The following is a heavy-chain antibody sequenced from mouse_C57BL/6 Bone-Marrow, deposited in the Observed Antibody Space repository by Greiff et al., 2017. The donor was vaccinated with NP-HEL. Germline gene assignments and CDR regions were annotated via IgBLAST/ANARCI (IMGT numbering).Heavy chain of an antibody. V-gene: IGHV10-1*01. CDR2: IRSKSNNYAT. CDR3: VRRGYYYGSSFPNYYAMDY. CDR1: GFSFNTYA. D-gene: IGHD1-1*01. Sequence: EVQVVESGGGLVQPKGSLKLSCAASGFSFNTYAMNWVRQAPGKGLEWVARIRSKSNNYATYYADSVKDRFTISRDDSESMLYLQMNNLKTEDTAMYYCVRRGYYYGSSFPNYYAMDYWGQGTSVTVSS. J-gene: IGHJ4*01.